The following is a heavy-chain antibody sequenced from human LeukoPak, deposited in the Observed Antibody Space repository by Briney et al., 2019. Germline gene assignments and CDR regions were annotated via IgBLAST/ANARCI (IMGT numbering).Heavy chain of an antibody. Sequence: PSQTLSLTCTVSGASVSSGNYYWSWIRQSPGEGLEWIGYIHFRGSTNYNPSLKSRVTISVDTSKNQFSLKLSSVTAADTAVYYCARAINPQWELLHTYYYYYGMDVWGQGTTVTVSS. D-gene: IGHD1-26*01. V-gene: IGHV4-61*01. CDR2: IHFRGST. CDR1: GASVSSGNYY. J-gene: IGHJ6*02. CDR3: ARAINPQWELLHTYYYYYGMDV.